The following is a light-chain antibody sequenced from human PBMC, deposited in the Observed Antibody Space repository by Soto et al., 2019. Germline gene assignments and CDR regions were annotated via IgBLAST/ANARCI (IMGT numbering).Light chain of an antibody. J-gene: IGLJ1*01. CDR2: DVS. CDR1: SSDVGVYNY. Sequence: QSALTQPASVSGSPGQSITISCTGTSSDVGVYNYVSWYQQHPGKAPKLMIYDVSNRPSGVSNRFSGYKSGKTASLTISGLQAEDEADYYCSSYTSSSTLGVFGTGTKLTVL. V-gene: IGLV2-14*01. CDR3: SSYTSSSTLGV.